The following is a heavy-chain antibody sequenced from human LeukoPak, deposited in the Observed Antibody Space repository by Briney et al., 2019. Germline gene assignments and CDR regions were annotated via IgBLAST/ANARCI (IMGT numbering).Heavy chain of an antibody. CDR2: IYNTGRT. CDR3: ARQGELAIDY. Sequence: SETLSLTCSVSGGSIANYYWSWIRQSPGKGLEWIGFIYNTGRTNYNPSLQSRVTMSIDTSKNQFSLKLSSVTAADTAVYYCARQGELAIDYWGQGTLVTVSS. V-gene: IGHV4-59*08. D-gene: IGHD1-26*01. J-gene: IGHJ4*02. CDR1: GGSIANYY.